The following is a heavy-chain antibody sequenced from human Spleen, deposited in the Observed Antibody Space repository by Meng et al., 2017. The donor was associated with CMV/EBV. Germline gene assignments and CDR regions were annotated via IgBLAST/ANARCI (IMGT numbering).Heavy chain of an antibody. J-gene: IGHJ4*02. Sequence: GSLRLSCTVSGGSIRSSSYYWGWIRQPPGKGLEWIGSIYYSGSTYYNPSLKSRVTISVDTSKNQFSLKLSSVTAADTAVYYCARAPSTWANEFHFDYWGQGTLVTVSS. CDR3: ARAPSTWANEFHFDY. CDR1: GGSIRSSSYY. V-gene: IGHV4-39*07. D-gene: IGHD1-26*01. CDR2: IYYSGST.